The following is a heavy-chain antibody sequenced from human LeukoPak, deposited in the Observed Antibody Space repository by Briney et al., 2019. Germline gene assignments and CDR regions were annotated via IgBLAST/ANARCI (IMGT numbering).Heavy chain of an antibody. CDR1: GFTFSSYA. V-gene: IGHV3-48*04. CDR2: ISSTASSI. D-gene: IGHD4-23*01. J-gene: IGHJ5*02. CDR3: ARDVTYHGGDWFDP. Sequence: GGSLRLSCAASGFTFSSYAMSWVRQAPGKGLEWVSYISSTASSIYYADSVKGRFTISRDNAKNSLYLQMNSLRAEDTAVYYCARDVTYHGGDWFDPWGQGTLVTVSS.